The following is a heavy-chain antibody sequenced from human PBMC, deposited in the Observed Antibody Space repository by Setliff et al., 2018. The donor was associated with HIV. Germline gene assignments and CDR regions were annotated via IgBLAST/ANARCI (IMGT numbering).Heavy chain of an antibody. D-gene: IGHD3-22*01. V-gene: IGHV4-61*09. CDR1: GGSLTGGAYY. J-gene: IGHJ4*01. Sequence: SQTLSLTCTVSGGSLTGGAYYWSWIRQPAGKGLEWLGYIYTSGSTNYNPSLKSRVTISLDTSKNQFSLRLSSVTAADTAVYYCARDPVITMMVGPRFYFDYWGHGILVTVSS. CDR3: ARDPVITMMVGPRFYFDY. CDR2: IYTSGST.